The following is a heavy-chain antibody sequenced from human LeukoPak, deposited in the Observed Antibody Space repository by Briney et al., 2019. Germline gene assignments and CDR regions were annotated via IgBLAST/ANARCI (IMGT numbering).Heavy chain of an antibody. Sequence: AGESLRLSCAASGFTFSSYSMNWVRQAPGKGLEWVSTISGGGGSTYYADSVKGRFTISRDNSKTTLYLQVNSLRAEDTAVYYCAKGGKWDVTPFDYWGQGALVTVSS. J-gene: IGHJ4*02. CDR3: AKGGKWDVTPFDY. V-gene: IGHV3-23*01. CDR1: GFTFSSYS. CDR2: ISGGGGST. D-gene: IGHD1-26*01.